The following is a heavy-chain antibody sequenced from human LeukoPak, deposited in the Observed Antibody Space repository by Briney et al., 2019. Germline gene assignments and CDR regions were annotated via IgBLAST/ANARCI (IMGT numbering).Heavy chain of an antibody. CDR1: GGTFSRFT. V-gene: IGHV1-69*13. J-gene: IGHJ4*02. Sequence: GASVKVSCKASGGTFSRFTISWVRQAPGQGFEWMGGITPIFGTANYAQKFQGRVTITADDSTGTAYMELTSLRSADTAVYYCARSQGYSYGSSYWGQGTLVTVSS. D-gene: IGHD5-18*01. CDR2: ITPIFGTA. CDR3: ARSQGYSYGSSY.